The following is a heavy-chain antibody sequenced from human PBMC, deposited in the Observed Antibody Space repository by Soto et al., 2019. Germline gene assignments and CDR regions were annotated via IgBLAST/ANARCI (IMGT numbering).Heavy chain of an antibody. D-gene: IGHD3-22*01. V-gene: IGHV3-23*01. Sequence: GGSLRLSCVASGFTFSSYAMSWVRQAPGKGLEWVSAISGSGGSTYYADSVKGRFTISRDNSKNTLYLQMNSLRAEDTAVYYCAKDRSRYYDSSGGDAFDIWGQGTMVTVSS. CDR3: AKDRSRYYDSSGGDAFDI. CDR2: ISGSGGST. CDR1: GFTFSSYA. J-gene: IGHJ3*02.